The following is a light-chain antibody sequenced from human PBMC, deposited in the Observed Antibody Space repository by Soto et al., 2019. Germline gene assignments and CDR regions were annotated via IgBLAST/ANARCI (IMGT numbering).Light chain of an antibody. CDR2: AAS. V-gene: IGKV1-27*01. CDR3: QKYTNVPA. CDR1: QGISNY. Sequence: DIQMTQSPSSLSASVGDRVTITCRASQGISNYLAWYQQIPGKVPKLLISAASTLQSGVRSRFSGSGSGTDFTLTIRSLQPEDVATYYCQKYTNVPAFGGGTKVEIK. J-gene: IGKJ4*01.